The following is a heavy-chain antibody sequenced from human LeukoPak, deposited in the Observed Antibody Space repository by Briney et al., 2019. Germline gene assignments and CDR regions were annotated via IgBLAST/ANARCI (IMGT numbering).Heavy chain of an antibody. V-gene: IGHV1-18*01. CDR3: ARDPHRWRNCSGGSCCSGFDY. Sequence: GASVKVSCKASGYTFTSYGISWVRQAPGQGLEWMGWISAYNGNTNYAQKLQGRVTMTTDTSTSTAYMELRSLRSDDTAVYYCARDPHRWRNCSGGSCCSGFDYWGQGTLVTVSS. CDR1: GYTFTSYG. J-gene: IGHJ4*02. D-gene: IGHD2-15*01. CDR2: ISAYNGNT.